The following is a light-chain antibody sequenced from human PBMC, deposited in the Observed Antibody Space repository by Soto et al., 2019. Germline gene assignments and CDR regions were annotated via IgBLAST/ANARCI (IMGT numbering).Light chain of an antibody. CDR3: QQRFDWPPFT. V-gene: IGKV3-11*01. CDR1: QGVSTY. J-gene: IGKJ3*01. Sequence: PGDRATLSCRASQGVSTYVAWYQQKPGQPPRLLIYDVSYRATGIPARFSGSGSGTDFTLTISSLEPEDFAVYYCQQRFDWPPFTFGPGTKL. CDR2: DVS.